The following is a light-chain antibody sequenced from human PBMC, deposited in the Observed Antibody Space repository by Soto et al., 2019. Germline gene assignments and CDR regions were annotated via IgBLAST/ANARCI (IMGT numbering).Light chain of an antibody. V-gene: IGKV1-9*01. CDR1: QGISSY. Sequence: DIQLTQSPSFLSASVGDRVTISCRASQGISSYLAWYQQKPGKAPKFLIYAASTLQSGVPSRFSGSRSGTEFTLTISSLQPEDFATYYCQQVNSYPVTFGGGTKVEIK. CDR2: AAS. CDR3: QQVNSYPVT. J-gene: IGKJ4*01.